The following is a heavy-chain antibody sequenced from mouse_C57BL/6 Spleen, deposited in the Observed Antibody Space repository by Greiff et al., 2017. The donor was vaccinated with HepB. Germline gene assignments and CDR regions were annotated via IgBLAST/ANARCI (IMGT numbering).Heavy chain of an antibody. CDR3: ARGVWSGYFDV. V-gene: IGHV1-52*01. CDR1: GYTFTSYW. CDR2: IDPSDSET. D-gene: IGHD2-10*02. Sequence: QVQLQQPGAELVRPGSSVKLSCKASGYTFTSYWMHWVKQRPVQGLEWIGNIDPSDSETHYNQKFKDKATLTVDKSSSTAYMQLSSLTSEDSAVYDCARGVWSGYFDVWGTGTTVTVSS. J-gene: IGHJ1*03.